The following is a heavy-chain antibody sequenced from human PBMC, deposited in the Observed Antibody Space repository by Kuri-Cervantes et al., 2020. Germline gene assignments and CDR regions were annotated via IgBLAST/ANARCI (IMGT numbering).Heavy chain of an antibody. CDR1: GFTFSSYW. Sequence: ETLSLTCAASGFTFSSYWMHWVRQAPGKGLVWVSRINSDGSSTSYADSVKGRFTISRDNAKNSLSLQMNTLRADDTAVYYCARDSRGRSNWFDPWGQGTLVTVSS. J-gene: IGHJ5*02. D-gene: IGHD3-16*01. CDR3: ARDSRGRSNWFDP. V-gene: IGHV3-74*01. CDR2: INSDGSST.